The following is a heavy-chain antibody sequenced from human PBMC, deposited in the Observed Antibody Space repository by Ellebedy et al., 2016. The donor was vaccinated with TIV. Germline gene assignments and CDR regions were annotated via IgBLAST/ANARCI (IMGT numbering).Heavy chain of an antibody. D-gene: IGHD2-2*01. V-gene: IGHV4-59*08. CDR1: SVSISSYY. Sequence: MPSETLSLTCTVSSVSISSYYWNWIRQPPGKGLEWIGSIYYSGTTSYNPSLKSRVTLSVDTSKNQLSLKLPSVTAADTAVYYCARQDYCTGINCYANWFDPWGQGTPVTVSS. CDR2: IYYSGTT. CDR3: ARQDYCTGINCYANWFDP. J-gene: IGHJ5*02.